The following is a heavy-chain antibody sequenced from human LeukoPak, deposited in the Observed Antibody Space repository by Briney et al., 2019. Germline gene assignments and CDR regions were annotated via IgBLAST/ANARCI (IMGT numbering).Heavy chain of an antibody. J-gene: IGHJ4*02. CDR3: ARGRPAGGQRFFDF. V-gene: IGHV4-59*01. Sequence: SETLSLTCTVSGGSISTFYWSWIRQPPGKGLEYIGFISYSGSTNYNTSLNSRVAISLDTSKSQFSLQLSSVTAADPAVYSCARGRPAGGQRFFDFWGQGTLVTVSS. CDR2: ISYSGST. D-gene: IGHD6-13*01. CDR1: GGSISTFY.